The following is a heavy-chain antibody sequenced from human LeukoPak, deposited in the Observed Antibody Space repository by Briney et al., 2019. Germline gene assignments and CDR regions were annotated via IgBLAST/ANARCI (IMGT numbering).Heavy chain of an antibody. CDR3: ATPPGNILTGYQYYYYGMDV. Sequence: GGSLRLSCAASGCTFSSYARSWVRQAPGKGLEWVSAISGSGGSTYYADSVKGRFTISRDNSKNTLYLQMNSLRAEDTAVYYCATPPGNILTGYQYYYYGMDVWGQGTTVTVSS. D-gene: IGHD3-9*01. CDR2: ISGSGGST. CDR1: GCTFSSYA. J-gene: IGHJ6*02. V-gene: IGHV3-23*01.